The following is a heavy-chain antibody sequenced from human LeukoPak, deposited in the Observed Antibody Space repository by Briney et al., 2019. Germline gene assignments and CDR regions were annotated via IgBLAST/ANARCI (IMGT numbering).Heavy chain of an antibody. J-gene: IGHJ6*03. CDR3: ARARVLSPYYYYYLDV. V-gene: IGHV1-69*13. CDR1: GGTFSSYA. CDR2: IIPIFGTA. D-gene: IGHD2-15*01. Sequence: GASVRVSCTASGGTFSSYAISWVRQAPGQGLEWMGGIIPIFGTANYAQKFQGRVRITADESTSTAYMELSSLRSEDTDVYYCARARVLSPYYYYYLDVWGKGTTVTISS.